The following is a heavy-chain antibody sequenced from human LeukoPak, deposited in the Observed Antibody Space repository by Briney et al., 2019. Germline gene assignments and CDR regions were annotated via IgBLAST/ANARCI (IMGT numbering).Heavy chain of an antibody. Sequence: PSETLSLTCTVSGGSISSYYWSWIRQPPGKGLEWIGYIYNSGTTNYNPSLKSRVTMSVDTSKNRFSLKLSSVTAADTAIYHCASRYCSGGSCFFDYWGQGTLVTVSS. CDR1: GGSISSYY. D-gene: IGHD2-15*01. CDR2: IYNSGTT. CDR3: ASRYCSGGSCFFDY. V-gene: IGHV4-59*08. J-gene: IGHJ4*02.